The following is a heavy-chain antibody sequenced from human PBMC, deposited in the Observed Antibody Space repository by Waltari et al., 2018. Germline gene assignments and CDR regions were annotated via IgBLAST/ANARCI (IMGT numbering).Heavy chain of an antibody. J-gene: IGHJ1*01. CDR1: GGTFSSYA. Sequence: QVQLVQSGAEVKKPGSSVKVSCKASGGTFSSYAISWVRQAPGQGLEWMGGTIPIFGPANYAQKFQGRVTITADESTSTAYLGLGSLRSEDTAVYYCASPLRGGRSEYFQHWGQGTLVTVSS. CDR2: TIPIFGPA. CDR3: ASPLRGGRSEYFQH. V-gene: IGHV1-69*13. D-gene: IGHD3-16*01.